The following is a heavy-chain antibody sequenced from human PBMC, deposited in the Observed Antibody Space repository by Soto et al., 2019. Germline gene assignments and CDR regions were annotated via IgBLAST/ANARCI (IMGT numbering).Heavy chain of an antibody. J-gene: IGHJ4*02. CDR1: GFTFSGYW. V-gene: IGHV3-74*01. CDR3: ARANNFLDY. CDR2: INSDGSIT. D-gene: IGHD3-3*01. Sequence: PGGSLRLSCAASGFTFSGYWMHWVRQAPGKGLVWVARINSDGSITTYADSVKGRFTISRDNAKNTLNLQMNSLRAEDAAVYYCARANNFLDYWGQGTLVTVSS.